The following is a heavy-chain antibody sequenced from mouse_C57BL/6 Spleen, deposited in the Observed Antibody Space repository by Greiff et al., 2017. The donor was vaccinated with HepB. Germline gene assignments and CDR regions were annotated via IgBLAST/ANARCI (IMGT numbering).Heavy chain of an antibody. CDR3: ARSGSNPYWYFDV. CDR1: GYAFSSYW. V-gene: IGHV1-80*01. J-gene: IGHJ1*03. D-gene: IGHD2-5*01. Sequence: QVQLQQSGAELVKPGASVKISCKASGYAFSSYWMNWVKQRPGKGLEWIGQIYPGDGDTNYNGKFKGKATLTADKSSSTAYMQLSSLTSEDSAVYFCARSGSNPYWYFDVWGTGTTVTVSS. CDR2: IYPGDGDT.